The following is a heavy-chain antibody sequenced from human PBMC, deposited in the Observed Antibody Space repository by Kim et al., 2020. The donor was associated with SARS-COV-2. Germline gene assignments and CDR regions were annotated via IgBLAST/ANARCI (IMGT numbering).Heavy chain of an antibody. D-gene: IGHD4-4*01. Sequence: SETLSLTCTVSGGSVSSGSYYWSWIRQPPGKGLEWIGYIYYSGSTNYNPSLKSRVTISVDTSKNQFSLKLSSVTAADTAVYYCARGFDSNYGFYYYGMDVWGQGTTVTVSS. V-gene: IGHV4-61*01. CDR1: GGSVSSGSYY. J-gene: IGHJ6*02. CDR3: ARGFDSNYGFYYYGMDV. CDR2: IYYSGST.